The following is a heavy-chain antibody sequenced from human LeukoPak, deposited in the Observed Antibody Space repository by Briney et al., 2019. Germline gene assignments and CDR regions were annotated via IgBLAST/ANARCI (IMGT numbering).Heavy chain of an antibody. D-gene: IGHD2-8*01. CDR2: IRYDGSNK. Sequence: GGSLRLSCAASGFTFSSYGMHWVRQAPGKGLEWVAFIRYDGSNKYYADSVKSRFTISRDNSKNTLYLQMNSLRAEDTAVYYCARGLYCTNGVCYTFDYWGQGTLVTVSS. CDR1: GFTFSSYG. V-gene: IGHV3-30*02. J-gene: IGHJ4*02. CDR3: ARGLYCTNGVCYTFDY.